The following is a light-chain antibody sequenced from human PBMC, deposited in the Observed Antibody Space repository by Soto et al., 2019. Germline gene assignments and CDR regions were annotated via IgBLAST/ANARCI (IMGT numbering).Light chain of an antibody. Sequence: EIVLTQSPGTLSVSPGERVTLSCRASQSVNSNYLAWYQQRPGQAPRLLIFGASYRATGIPDRFSGSWSGTDFTLTISRLAPEDFALYYCQQYSSSPPEFTFGPGTRVDSK. J-gene: IGKJ3*01. CDR3: QQYSSSPPEFT. V-gene: IGKV3-20*01. CDR1: QSVNSNY. CDR2: GAS.